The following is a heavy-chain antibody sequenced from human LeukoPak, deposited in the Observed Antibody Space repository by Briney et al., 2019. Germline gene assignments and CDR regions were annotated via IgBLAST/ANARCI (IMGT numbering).Heavy chain of an antibody. CDR3: ARPQRYQLLYRWFDP. V-gene: IGHV4-34*01. D-gene: IGHD2-2*01. CDR1: GGSFSGYY. CDR2: INHSGST. Sequence: SETLSLTCAVYGGSFSGYYWSWIRQPPGKGLEWIGEINHSGSTNYNPSLKSRVTISVDTSKNQFSLKLSSVTAADTAVYYCARPQRYQLLYRWFDPWGQGTLVTVS. J-gene: IGHJ5*02.